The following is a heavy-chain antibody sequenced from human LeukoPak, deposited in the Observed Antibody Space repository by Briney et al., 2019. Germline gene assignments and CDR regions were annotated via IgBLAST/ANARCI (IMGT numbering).Heavy chain of an antibody. V-gene: IGHV3-7*01. D-gene: IGHD6-13*01. CDR1: GFTFVTIG. CDR2: IKQDGSEK. CDR3: ARDKSSSWYYYYYYMDV. J-gene: IGHJ6*03. Sequence: PGGSLRLSCAASGFTFVTIGMTWVRQAPGRGRGGWAKIKQDGSEKYYVDSVKGRFTISRDNAKNSLYLQMNSLRAEDTAVYYCARDKSSSWYYYYYYMDVWGKGTTVTVSS.